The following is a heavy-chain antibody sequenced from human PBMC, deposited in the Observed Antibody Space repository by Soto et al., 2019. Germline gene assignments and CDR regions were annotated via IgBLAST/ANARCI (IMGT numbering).Heavy chain of an antibody. V-gene: IGHV4-38-2*01. Sequence: SETLSLPCAVSGYSISSGYYWGWIRQPPGKGLEWIGSIYHSGSTYYNPSLKSRVTISVDTSKNQFSLKLSSVTAADTAVYYCARVGGYGMDGWGQGTTVTVSS. CDR2: IYHSGST. J-gene: IGHJ6*02. CDR1: GYSISSGYY. CDR3: ARVGGYGMDG. D-gene: IGHD1-26*01.